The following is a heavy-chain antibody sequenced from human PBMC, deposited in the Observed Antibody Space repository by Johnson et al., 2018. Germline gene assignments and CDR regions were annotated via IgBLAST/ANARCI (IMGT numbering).Heavy chain of an antibody. D-gene: IGHD6-19*01. J-gene: IGHJ3*02. CDR3: ARHAWMVPGWAFDI. CDR1: GYRFTSYW. Sequence: EVQLVESGAEVKKPGGSLRISCKASGYRFTSYWIGWVRQMPGKGLEFVAIIYPGDSETRYSPSFQGQVTVSADNSINAAYLQWRGLEASDTAMFYCARHAWMVPGWAFDIWGQGTMVTVSS. CDR2: IYPGDSET. V-gene: IGHV5-51*01.